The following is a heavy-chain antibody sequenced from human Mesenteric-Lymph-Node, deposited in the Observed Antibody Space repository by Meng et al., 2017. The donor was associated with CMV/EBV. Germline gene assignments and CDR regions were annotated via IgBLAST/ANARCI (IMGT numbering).Heavy chain of an antibody. CDR2: ISTYNGNT. Sequence: ASVKVSCKASGYMSISYGINWVRQAPGQGPEWLGWISTYNGNTKYAQKFQGRVTMTTDTTTSTAYMELRSLRSEDTAVYYCAADPFQWQLGPFDYWGQGTLVTVSS. D-gene: IGHD6-6*01. V-gene: IGHV1-18*01. CDR1: GYMSISYG. J-gene: IGHJ4*02. CDR3: AADPFQWQLGPFDY.